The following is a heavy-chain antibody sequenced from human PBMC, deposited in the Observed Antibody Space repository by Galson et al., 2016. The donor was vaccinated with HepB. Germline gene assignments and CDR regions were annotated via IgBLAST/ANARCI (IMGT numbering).Heavy chain of an antibody. J-gene: IGHJ6*02. CDR2: TWYDGSIE. CDR3: AKGLQYYSYALDV. V-gene: IGHV3-33*06. Sequence: SLRLSCAASGFSLGTYGMNWVRQAPGKGLEWVAFTWYDGSIEYYADSVKGRFTISRDNSKNTLDLQMNSLRAEDTAIYYCAKGLQYYSYALDVWGQGTTVTVSS. CDR1: GFSLGTYG.